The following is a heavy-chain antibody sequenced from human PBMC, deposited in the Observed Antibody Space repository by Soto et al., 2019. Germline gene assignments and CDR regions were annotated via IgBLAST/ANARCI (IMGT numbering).Heavy chain of an antibody. Sequence: PSETLSLTCSVSGDSIRNHYWSWLRRPPGKGLEWIGYMYRGGSTKYNPSLKSRLTISVDTSKNQFSLHLTSVTAADTAVYYCARTLDYGHMDVWGKGTTVTVSS. CDR1: GDSIRNHY. CDR2: MYRGGST. V-gene: IGHV4-59*11. D-gene: IGHD3-16*01. J-gene: IGHJ6*03. CDR3: ARTLDYGHMDV.